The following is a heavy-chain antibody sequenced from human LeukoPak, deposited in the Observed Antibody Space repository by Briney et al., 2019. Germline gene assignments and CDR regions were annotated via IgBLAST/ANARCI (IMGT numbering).Heavy chain of an antibody. V-gene: IGHV4-59*11. J-gene: IGHJ4*02. CDR3: ARGGSGWYYFDY. Sequence: SETLSLTCTVSGGSISSHYWSWIRQPPGKGLEWIGYIYYSGSTNYNPSLKSRVTISVDTSKNQFSLKLSSVTAADTAVYYCARGGSGWYYFDYWGQGTLVTVSS. CDR1: GGSISSHY. D-gene: IGHD6-19*01. CDR2: IYYSGST.